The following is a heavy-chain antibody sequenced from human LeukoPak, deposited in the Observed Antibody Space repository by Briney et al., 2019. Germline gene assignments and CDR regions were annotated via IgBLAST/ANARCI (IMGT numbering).Heavy chain of an antibody. D-gene: IGHD4-17*01. CDR2: IYSSGSA. V-gene: IGHV4-4*07. CDR1: GGSISGYY. CDR3: AREYGDLDY. J-gene: IGHJ4*02. Sequence: SETLSLTCTVSGGSISGYYWSWVRQPAGKGLEWIGRIYSSGSANYNPSLKSRVTMSVDTSNNQFSLKLTSVSAADTAVYDCAREYGDLDYWGQGTLVTVSS.